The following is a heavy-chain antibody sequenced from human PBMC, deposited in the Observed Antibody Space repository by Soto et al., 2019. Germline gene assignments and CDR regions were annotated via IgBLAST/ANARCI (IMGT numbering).Heavy chain of an antibody. J-gene: IGHJ4*02. CDR1: GFIVNSAY. CDR3: ARSRYSFAWGY. Sequence: EVQLVESGGGLIPPGGALRLSCAASGFIVNSAYMTWVRQAPGKGLEWLSMINSDGSTLYAESVKGRFTITRDNSKNRLDLQMNSLRDEDTAMYYCARSRYSFAWGYWGQGTLVIVPS. V-gene: IGHV3-53*01. CDR2: INSDGST. D-gene: IGHD5-18*01.